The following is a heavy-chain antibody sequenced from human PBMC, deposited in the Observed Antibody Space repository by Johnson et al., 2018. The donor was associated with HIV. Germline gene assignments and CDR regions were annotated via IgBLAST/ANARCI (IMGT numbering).Heavy chain of an antibody. CDR1: GFTFSSYG. V-gene: IGHV3-30*19. Sequence: QVQLVESGGGVVQPGRSLRLSCAASGFTFSSYGMHWVRQAPGKGLEWVAFISYDGSNKYYEDSVKGRFTISRDNSKNTLYLQMNSLRVEDTAVYYCASEVRGVLDIWGQGTMVTVSS. J-gene: IGHJ3*02. D-gene: IGHD3-10*01. CDR3: ASEVRGVLDI. CDR2: ISYDGSNK.